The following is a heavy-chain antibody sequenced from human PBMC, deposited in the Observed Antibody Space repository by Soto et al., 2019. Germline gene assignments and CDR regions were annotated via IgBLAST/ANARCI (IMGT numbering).Heavy chain of an antibody. CDR2: IVVGSGNT. CDR3: AASTPRGGSGSPS. CDR1: GFTFTSSA. J-gene: IGHJ4*02. V-gene: IGHV1-58*01. D-gene: IGHD6-19*01. Sequence: QMQLVQSGPEVKKPGTSVKVSCKASGFTFTSSAVQWVRQARGQRLEWIGWIVVGSGNTNYAQKFQERVTITRDMSTSTAYMELSSLRSEDTAVYYCAASTPRGGSGSPSCGQGTLVTVSS.